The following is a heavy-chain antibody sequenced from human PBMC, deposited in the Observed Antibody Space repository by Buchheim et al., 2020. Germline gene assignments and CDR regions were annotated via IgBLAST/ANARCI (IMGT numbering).Heavy chain of an antibody. D-gene: IGHD1-7*01. CDR2: IKQDGSEK. V-gene: IGHV3-7*01. CDR3: ASQTGTTSYYYYYMDV. Sequence: EVQLVESGGGLVQPGGSLRLSCAASGFTFSSYWMSWVRQAPGKGLEWVANIKQDGSEKYYVDSVKGRFTISRDNAKNSLYLQMNSLRAEDTAVYYCASQTGTTSYYYYYMDVWGKRTT. CDR1: GFTFSSYW. J-gene: IGHJ6*03.